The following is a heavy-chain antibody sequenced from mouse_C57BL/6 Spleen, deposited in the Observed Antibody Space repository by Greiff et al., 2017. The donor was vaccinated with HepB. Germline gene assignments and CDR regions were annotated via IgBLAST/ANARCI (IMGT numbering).Heavy chain of an antibody. CDR2: IYPGDGDT. V-gene: IGHV1-82*01. CDR3: ASYGNFYYAMDY. CDR1: GYAFSSSW. D-gene: IGHD2-1*01. Sequence: QVQLQQSGPELVKPGASVKISCKASGYAFSSSWMNWVKQRPGKGLEWIGRIYPGDGDTNYNGKFKGKATLTADKSSSTAYMQLSSLTSEDSAVYFCASYGNFYYAMDYWGQGTSVTVS. J-gene: IGHJ4*01.